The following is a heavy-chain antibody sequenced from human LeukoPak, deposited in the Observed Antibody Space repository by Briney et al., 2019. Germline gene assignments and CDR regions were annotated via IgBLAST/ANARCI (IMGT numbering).Heavy chain of an antibody. CDR2: IKEDGSQK. CDR3: AREAIYCSGGSCYADACDI. D-gene: IGHD2-15*01. CDR1: GFTFSRYW. V-gene: IGHV3-7*01. J-gene: IGHJ3*02. Sequence: GGSLRLSCTFSGFTFSRYWMSWVRQVPGKGLEWVANIKEDGSQKYYVDSVKGRFTVSRDNAEESLDLQMYSLRPEDTALYYCAREAIYCSGGSCYADACDIWGQGTMYTGSA.